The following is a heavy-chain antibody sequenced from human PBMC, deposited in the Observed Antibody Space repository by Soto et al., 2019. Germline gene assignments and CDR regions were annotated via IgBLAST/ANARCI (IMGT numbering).Heavy chain of an antibody. CDR1: GFSLSTSGVG. CDR3: AHIRYGSGLFDY. CDR2: IYWDDDK. D-gene: IGHD3-10*01. J-gene: IGHJ4*02. Sequence: QITLKESGPTLVKPTQTLTLTCTFSGFSLSTSGVGVGWIRQPPGKALEWLALIYWDDDKRYSPSLKSSLAITKDTSKNQVALTMTNMDPVDTATYYCAHIRYGSGLFDYWGQGTLVTVSS. V-gene: IGHV2-5*02.